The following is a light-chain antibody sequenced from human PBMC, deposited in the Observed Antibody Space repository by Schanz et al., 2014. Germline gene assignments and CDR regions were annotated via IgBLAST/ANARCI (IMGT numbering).Light chain of an antibody. J-gene: IGKJ3*01. Sequence: DIVMTQSPDSLAVSLGERATINCKSSQDLLYSANNKNYLAWYQHKPGQPPKLLIYWASTRESGVPDRFSGSGSGTDFTLTISSLQAEDVAVYFCQQYYSPPPTFGTGTRVDIK. CDR3: QQYYSPPPT. CDR1: QDLLYSANNKNY. V-gene: IGKV4-1*01. CDR2: WAS.